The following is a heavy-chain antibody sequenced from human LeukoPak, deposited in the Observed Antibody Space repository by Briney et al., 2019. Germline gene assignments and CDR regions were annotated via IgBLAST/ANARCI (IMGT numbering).Heavy chain of an antibody. CDR1: GGSFSGFY. V-gene: IGHV4-34*01. D-gene: IGHD6-13*01. CDR3: ARGYRQQPTY. J-gene: IGHJ4*02. CDR2: INHSGST. Sequence: SETLSLTCAVSGGSFSGFYWSWIRQPPGKGLEWIGEINHSGSTNYNPSLKSRVTISVDTSKNQFSLKLSSVTAADTAVYYCARGYRQQPTYWGQGTLVTVS.